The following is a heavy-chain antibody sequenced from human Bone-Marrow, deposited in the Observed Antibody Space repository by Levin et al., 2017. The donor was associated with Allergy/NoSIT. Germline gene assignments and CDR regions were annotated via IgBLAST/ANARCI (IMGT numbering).Heavy chain of an antibody. Sequence: SPTLSLTCTVSGDSIPTSYWNWIRQAPGKGPEWIGQIHSNGRTVYNPSLESRITMSMDTSRNQFSLRLSSVTAADTAVYFCARCLKLGIFSYLGLWGQGTLLTVSS. CDR1: GDSIPTSY. D-gene: IGHD3-16*01. V-gene: IGHV4-59*13. J-gene: IGHJ4*02. CDR2: IHSNGRT. CDR3: ARCLKLGIFSYLGL.